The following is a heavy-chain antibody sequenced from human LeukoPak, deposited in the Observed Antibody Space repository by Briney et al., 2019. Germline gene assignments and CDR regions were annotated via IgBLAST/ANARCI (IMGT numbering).Heavy chain of an antibody. CDR2: INSSGNTI. CDR3: AKGQYYYDSSGYDY. Sequence: GGSLRLSCVVSGFTFSTYEMNWVRQAPGKGLEWVSYINSSGNTIFYADSVRGRFTISRDNAKNSLYLQMNSLRAEDTAVYYCAKGQYYYDSSGYDYWGQGTLVTVSS. CDR1: GFTFSTYE. J-gene: IGHJ4*02. D-gene: IGHD3-22*01. V-gene: IGHV3-48*03.